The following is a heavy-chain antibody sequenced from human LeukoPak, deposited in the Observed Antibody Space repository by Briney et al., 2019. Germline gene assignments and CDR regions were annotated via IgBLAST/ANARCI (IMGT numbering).Heavy chain of an antibody. CDR2: ISYDGSNK. CDR3: ATDYYDSSGYFGY. D-gene: IGHD3-22*01. J-gene: IGHJ4*02. Sequence: GGSLRLSCAASGFTFSSYGMHWVRQAPGKGLEWVAVISYDGSNKYYADSVKGRFTISRDNSKNTLYLQMNSLRAEDTAVYYCATDYYDSSGYFGYWGQGTLVTVSS. CDR1: GFTFSSYG. V-gene: IGHV3-30*03.